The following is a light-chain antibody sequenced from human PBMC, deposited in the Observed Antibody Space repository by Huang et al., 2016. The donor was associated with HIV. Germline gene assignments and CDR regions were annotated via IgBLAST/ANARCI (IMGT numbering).Light chain of an antibody. V-gene: IGKV3-15*01. Sequence: EIVMTQSPATLSVSPGERATLSCRASQGVSSNLAWYQQKPGQAPRLLIYVASTRATGIPARFSGSGSGTEFTLTISSLQSEDFAVYYCQQYNNWPSTFGQGTRLEIK. CDR2: VAS. J-gene: IGKJ5*01. CDR3: QQYNNWPST. CDR1: QGVSSN.